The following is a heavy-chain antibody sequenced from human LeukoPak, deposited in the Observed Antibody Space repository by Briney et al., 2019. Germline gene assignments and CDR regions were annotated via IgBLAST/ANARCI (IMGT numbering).Heavy chain of an antibody. J-gene: IGHJ5*02. CDR1: GGSFSTYY. V-gene: IGHV4-34*01. D-gene: IGHD2-15*01. CDR2: INHSGST. CDR3: ARDRDIVVDRGWFDL. Sequence: SETLSLTCAVYGGSFSTYYWSWIRQPPGKGLDWIGEINHSGSTNYNPSLKSRVTISVDTSKNQFSLKLRSVTAADTAVYSCARDRDIVVDRGWFDLWGQGTLVTVSS.